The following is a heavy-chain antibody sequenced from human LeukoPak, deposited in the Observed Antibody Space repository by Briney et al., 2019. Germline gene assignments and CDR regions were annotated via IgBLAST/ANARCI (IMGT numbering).Heavy chain of an antibody. V-gene: IGHV3-23*01. Sequence: GGSLRLSCTASGFTFSSYVMSWVRQAPGKGLEWVSGISGGGGSTYYADSVKGRFTISRDNSKNTLYLQMNSLRAEDTAVYYCARTPIAAAGPFDYWGQGTLVTVSS. CDR3: ARTPIAAAGPFDY. CDR1: GFTFSSYV. CDR2: ISGGGGST. J-gene: IGHJ4*02. D-gene: IGHD6-13*01.